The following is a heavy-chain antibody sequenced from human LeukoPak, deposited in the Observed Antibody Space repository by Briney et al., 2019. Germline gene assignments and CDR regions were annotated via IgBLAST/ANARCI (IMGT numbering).Heavy chain of an antibody. D-gene: IGHD3-10*01. CDR1: GFTSSDYY. J-gene: IGHJ4*02. CDR3: ARGSRYYYGSGSYPFDY. V-gene: IGHV3-11*01. CDR2: ITNSGSTI. Sequence: GGSLRLSCAASGFTSSDYYMSWIRQAPGKGLQWVSYITNSGSTIYYADSVKGRFTISRDNAKKSLYLQMNNLRAEDTAVYYCARGSRYYYGSGSYPFDYWGQGTLVTVSS.